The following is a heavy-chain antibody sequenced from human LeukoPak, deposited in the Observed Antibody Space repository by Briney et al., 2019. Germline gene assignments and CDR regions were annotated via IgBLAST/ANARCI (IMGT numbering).Heavy chain of an antibody. D-gene: IGHD3-3*01. Sequence: SETLSLTCTVSGGSISNYYWSWIRQPPGEGLEWIGYIYYSGSTNYNPSLKSRVTISLDTSKNQFSLKLSSVTATDTAVYYCARGDYDFWSGHLNWFDPWGQGTLVTVSS. CDR3: ARGDYDFWSGHLNWFDP. J-gene: IGHJ5*02. V-gene: IGHV4-59*01. CDR2: IYYSGST. CDR1: GGSISNYY.